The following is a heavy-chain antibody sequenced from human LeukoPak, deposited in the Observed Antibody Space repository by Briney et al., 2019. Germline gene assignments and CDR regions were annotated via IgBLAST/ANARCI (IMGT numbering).Heavy chain of an antibody. Sequence: SETLSLTCAVSGYSISSGYYWGWIRQPPGKGLEGIGSIYHSGSTYYNPSLKSRVTISVDTPKNQFSLKLSYVTAADTAVYYCARHSRLEWLLSSQYYYYYMDVWGKGTTVTVSS. CDR1: GYSISSGYY. J-gene: IGHJ6*03. V-gene: IGHV4-38-2*01. D-gene: IGHD3-3*01. CDR2: IYHSGST. CDR3: ARHSRLEWLLSSQYYYYYMDV.